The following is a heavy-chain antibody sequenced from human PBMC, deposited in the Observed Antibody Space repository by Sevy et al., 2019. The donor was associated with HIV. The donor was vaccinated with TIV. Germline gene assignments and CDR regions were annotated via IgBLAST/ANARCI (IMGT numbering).Heavy chain of an antibody. J-gene: IGHJ4*02. D-gene: IGHD3-22*01. CDR3: AREDEDYYDSSGYFYYFDY. Sequence: SETLSLTCTVSGGSISSYYWSWIRQPAGKGLEWIGRIYTSGSTNYNPSLKSRVTMSVDTSKNQFSLKLSSVTAADTAVYYCAREDEDYYDSSGYFYYFDYCGQGTLVTVSS. CDR1: GGSISSYY. V-gene: IGHV4-4*07. CDR2: IYTSGST.